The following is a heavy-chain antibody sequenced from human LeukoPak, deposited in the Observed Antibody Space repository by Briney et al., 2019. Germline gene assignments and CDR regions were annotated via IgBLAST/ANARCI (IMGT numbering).Heavy chain of an antibody. CDR2: IRPSGNT. Sequence: PSETLSLTCAVYGGSFSGFYWSWIRQAPGKGLEWVGEIRPSGNTDDNPSLKSRVTISVDTSKNQFSLKVTSLIVADTAVYYCSRGSDTYKSGIDWGQGTLVTVSS. V-gene: IGHV4-34*01. J-gene: IGHJ4*02. D-gene: IGHD3-3*01. CDR1: GGSFSGFY. CDR3: SRGSDTYKSGID.